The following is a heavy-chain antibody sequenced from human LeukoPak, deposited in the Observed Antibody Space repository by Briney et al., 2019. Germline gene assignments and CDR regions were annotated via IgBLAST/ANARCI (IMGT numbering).Heavy chain of an antibody. CDR1: GGSFGGYY. CDR2: INHSGST. CDR3: ARHPYYDFWSGPYFRPFDY. D-gene: IGHD3-3*01. V-gene: IGHV4-34*01. Sequence: SETLSLTCAVYGGSFGGYYWSWIRQPPGKGLEWIGEINHSGSTNYNPSLKSRVTISVDTSKNQFSLKLSSVTAADTAVYYCARHPYYDFWSGPYFRPFDYWGQGTLVTVSS. J-gene: IGHJ4*02.